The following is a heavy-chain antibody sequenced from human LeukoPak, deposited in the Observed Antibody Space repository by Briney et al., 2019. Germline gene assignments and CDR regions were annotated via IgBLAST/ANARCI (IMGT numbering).Heavy chain of an antibody. Sequence: SETLSLTCTVSGGSISSGDYYWSWIRQPPGKGLEWIGYIYYSGSTYYNPSLKSRVTISVDTSKNQFSLKLRSVTAADSAVYYCARVPGYYDSSGYSIPSYYYYGMDVWGQGTTVTVSS. CDR1: GGSISSGDYY. J-gene: IGHJ6*02. D-gene: IGHD3-22*01. V-gene: IGHV4-30-4*02. CDR2: IYYSGST. CDR3: ARVPGYYDSSGYSIPSYYYYGMDV.